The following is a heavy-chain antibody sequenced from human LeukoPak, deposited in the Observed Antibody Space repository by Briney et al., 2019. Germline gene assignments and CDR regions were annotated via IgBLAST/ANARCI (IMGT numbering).Heavy chain of an antibody. V-gene: IGHV3-48*03. CDR3: ARAGGKIQLWLTVGYYFDY. J-gene: IGHJ4*02. Sequence: PGGSLRLSCAASGFTFSSYEMNWVRQAPGKGLEGVSYISNSGSTIYYADSVKGRFTISRDNAKNSLYLQMNSLRAEDTAVYYCARAGGKIQLWLTVGYYFDYWGQGTLVTVSS. CDR2: ISNSGSTI. D-gene: IGHD5-18*01. CDR1: GFTFSSYE.